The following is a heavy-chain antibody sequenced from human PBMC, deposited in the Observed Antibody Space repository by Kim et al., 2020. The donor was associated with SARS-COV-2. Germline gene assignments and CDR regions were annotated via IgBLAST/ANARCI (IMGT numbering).Heavy chain of an antibody. CDR2: ISSIGLGT. V-gene: IGHV3-23*01. CDR3: EASDY. Sequence: ISSIGLGTPYADSVRGRFTISRDNSKNTLFLQMTYLTAEDTAIYYCEASDYWGQGSLVTVSS. J-gene: IGHJ4*02.